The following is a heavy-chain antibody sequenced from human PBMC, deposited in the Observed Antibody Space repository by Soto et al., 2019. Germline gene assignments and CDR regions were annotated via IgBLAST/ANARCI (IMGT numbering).Heavy chain of an antibody. J-gene: IGHJ4*02. D-gene: IGHD6-6*01. CDR3: ASLRRGLVHGYGNDY. V-gene: IGHV1-69*13. CDR2: IIPIFGTA. CDR1: VGTFSSYA. Sequence: GASVKVSCKDSVGTFSSYAISWVRQAPGQGLEWMGGIIPIFGTANYARKFQGRVTITADESTSTAYMELSSLRSEDTAVYYCASLRRGLVHGYGNDYWGQGTLVTVSS.